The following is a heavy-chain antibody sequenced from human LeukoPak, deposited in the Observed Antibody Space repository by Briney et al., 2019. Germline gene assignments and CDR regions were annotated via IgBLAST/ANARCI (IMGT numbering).Heavy chain of an antibody. J-gene: IGHJ5*02. CDR1: GFTFSSYA. CDR2: ISYDGSNK. V-gene: IGHV3-30*04. D-gene: IGHD3-22*01. Sequence: PGGSLRLSCAASGFTFSSYAMHWVRQAPGKGLEWVAVISYDGSNKYYADSVKGRFTISRDNSENTLYLQMNSLRAEDTAVYYCASGRSSGYWGPGGNNNWFDPWGQGTLVTVSS. CDR3: ASGRSSGYWGPGGNNNWFDP.